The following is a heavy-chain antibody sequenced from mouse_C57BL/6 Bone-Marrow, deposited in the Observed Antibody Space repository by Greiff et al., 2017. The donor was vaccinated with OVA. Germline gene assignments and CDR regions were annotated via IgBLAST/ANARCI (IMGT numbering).Heavy chain of an antibody. D-gene: IGHD2-3*01. CDR1: GFTFSDFY. CDR2: SRNKANDYTT. V-gene: IGHV7-1*01. J-gene: IGHJ4*01. Sequence: EVKVVESGGGLVQSGRSLRLSCATSGFTFSDFYMEWVRQAPGKGLEWIAASRNKANDYTTEYSASVKGRFIVSRDTSQSILYLQMNALRAEDTAIYYCARDTYDPYAMDYWGQGTSVTVSS. CDR3: ARDTYDPYAMDY.